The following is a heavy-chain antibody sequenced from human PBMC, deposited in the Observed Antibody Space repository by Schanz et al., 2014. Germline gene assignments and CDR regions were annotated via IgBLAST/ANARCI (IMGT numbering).Heavy chain of an antibody. CDR2: ISHSGGSK. CDR3: ARANYRRKINFDY. CDR1: GFTFNSYA. J-gene: IGHJ4*02. D-gene: IGHD3-10*01. Sequence: EVQLVESGGGLVKPGGSLRLSCAASGFTFNSYAMTWVRQAPGKGLEWVSSISHSGGSKYYADSVKGRFTISRDNSENTRYLQMNSLSADDTAVYYCARANYRRKINFDYWGRGTLVTVSS. V-gene: IGHV3-23*04.